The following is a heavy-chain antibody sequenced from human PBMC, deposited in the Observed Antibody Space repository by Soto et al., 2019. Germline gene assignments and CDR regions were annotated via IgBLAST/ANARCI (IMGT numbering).Heavy chain of an antibody. D-gene: IGHD6-6*01. CDR2: ISYDGSNK. V-gene: IGHV3-30-3*01. Sequence: GGSLRLSCAASGFTFSSYGMHWVRQAPGKGLEWVAVISYDGSNKYYADSVKGRFTISRDNSKNTLYLQMNSLRAEDTAVYYCARDRNSSSSLGYNGGYGMDVWGQGTTVTVSS. J-gene: IGHJ6*02. CDR3: ARDRNSSSSLGYNGGYGMDV. CDR1: GFTFSSYG.